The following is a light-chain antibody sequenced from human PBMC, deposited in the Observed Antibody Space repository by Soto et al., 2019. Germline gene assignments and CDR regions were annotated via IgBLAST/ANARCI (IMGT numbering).Light chain of an antibody. CDR2: DIS. CDR1: QVITNY. J-gene: IGKJ2*01. Sequence: DIQLTQSASSLSASVGDRVTITCQASQVITNYLNWYQQKPGKAPKLLIYDISTLEIGVPSRFGGSGSGTHFTFTITGLEPEDIAIYYCQQYENLPYTFGQGTKLEI. V-gene: IGKV1-33*01. CDR3: QQYENLPYT.